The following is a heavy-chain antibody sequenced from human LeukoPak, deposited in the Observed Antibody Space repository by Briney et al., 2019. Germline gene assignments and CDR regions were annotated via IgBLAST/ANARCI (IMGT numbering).Heavy chain of an antibody. J-gene: IGHJ6*02. CDR3: AGAKSGYSYGYVYYYGMDV. CDR1: GGTFSSYA. CDR2: IIPILGIA. D-gene: IGHD5-18*01. Sequence: SVKVSCKASGGTFSSYAISWVRQAPGQGLEWMGRIIPILGIANYAQKFQGRVTITADKSTSTAYMELSSLRSEDTAVYYCAGAKSGYSYGYVYYYGMDVWGQGTTVTVSS. V-gene: IGHV1-69*04.